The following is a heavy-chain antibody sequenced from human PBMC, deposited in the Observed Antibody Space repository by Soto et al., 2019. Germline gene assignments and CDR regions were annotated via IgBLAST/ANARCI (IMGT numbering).Heavy chain of an antibody. D-gene: IGHD2-2*01. J-gene: IGHJ5*02. CDR1: GGSFSGNY. CDR3: VRRYCSRTSCLAGFDP. Sequence: XETLSLTCAVYGGSFSGNYWTLIRQPPGKGLEWIGEVNHSGSAKYNPSLKSRVTISVDTSKNQISLKLTSLTAADTALYYCVRRYCSRTSCLAGFDPWGRGTQVTVSS. V-gene: IGHV4-34*01. CDR2: VNHSGSA.